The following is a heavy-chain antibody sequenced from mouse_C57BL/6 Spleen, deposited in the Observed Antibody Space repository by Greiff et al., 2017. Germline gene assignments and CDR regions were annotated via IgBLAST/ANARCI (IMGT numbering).Heavy chain of an antibody. CDR2: ILPGSGST. CDR1: GYTFTGYW. CDR3: ARGDYDGELVGFYAMDY. J-gene: IGHJ4*01. D-gene: IGHD2-4*01. Sequence: QVQLQQSGAELMKPGASVKLSCKATGYTFTGYWIEWVKQRPGHGLEWIGEILPGSGSTNYNEKFKGTATFTADTSSNTAYMQLSSLTTEDSAIYYCARGDYDGELVGFYAMDYWGQGTSVTVSS. V-gene: IGHV1-9*01.